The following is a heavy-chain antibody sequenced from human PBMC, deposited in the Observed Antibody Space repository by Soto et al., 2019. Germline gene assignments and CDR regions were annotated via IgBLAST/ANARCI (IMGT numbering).Heavy chain of an antibody. CDR3: ARVPGRL. CDR2: VYSGGAT. CDR1: GFSVSRNY. J-gene: IGHJ4*02. V-gene: IGHV3-53*02. D-gene: IGHD3-10*01. Sequence: QLVETGGGLIQPGTSLTLSCAASGFSVSRNYMTWVRQAPGKGLEWVSFVYSGGATFYADSVKGRFILSRDASQNTMYLQMNNRRAEDTAVYYCARVPGRLWGRGTLVTVAS.